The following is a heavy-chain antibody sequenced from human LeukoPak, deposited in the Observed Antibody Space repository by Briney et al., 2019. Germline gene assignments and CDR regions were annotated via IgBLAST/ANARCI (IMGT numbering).Heavy chain of an antibody. Sequence: PGGSLRLSCAASGFTVSSNYMSWVRQAPGKGLEWVSVIYSGGSTYYADSVKGRFTISRDNSKNTLYLQMNSLRAEDTAVYYCARYGTTGTTGYYYYGMDVWGQGTTVTVSS. J-gene: IGHJ6*02. CDR1: GFTVSSNY. CDR2: IYSGGST. D-gene: IGHD1-1*01. V-gene: IGHV3-53*01. CDR3: ARYGTTGTTGYYYYGMDV.